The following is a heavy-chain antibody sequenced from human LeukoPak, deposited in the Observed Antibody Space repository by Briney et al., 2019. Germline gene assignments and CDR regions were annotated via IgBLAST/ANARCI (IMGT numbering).Heavy chain of an antibody. V-gene: IGHV3-43*01. CDR3: AKDLGPLLWFGELFRSNDAFDI. Sequence: GGSLRLSCAASGFTFDDYTMHWVRQAPGKGLEWVSLISWDGGSTYYADSVEGRFTISRDNAKNSLYLQMNSLRAEDTALYYCAKDLGPLLWFGELFRSNDAFDIWGQGTMVTVSS. J-gene: IGHJ3*02. CDR2: ISWDGGST. D-gene: IGHD3-10*01. CDR1: GFTFDDYT.